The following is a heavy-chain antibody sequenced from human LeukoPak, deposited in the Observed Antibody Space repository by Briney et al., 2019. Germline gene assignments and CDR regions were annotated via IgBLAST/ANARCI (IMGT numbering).Heavy chain of an antibody. Sequence: PGGSLRLSCAASGFTFSSYAMNWVRQAPGKGLEWISSISSVSTYIYYADSVRGRFTISRDNARKSLYLQLNSLRAEDTAVYYCARDRKVEPLPEYWGQGTLVTVSS. CDR1: GFTFSSYA. CDR2: ISSVSTYI. V-gene: IGHV3-21*01. D-gene: IGHD1-1*01. CDR3: ARDRKVEPLPEY. J-gene: IGHJ4*02.